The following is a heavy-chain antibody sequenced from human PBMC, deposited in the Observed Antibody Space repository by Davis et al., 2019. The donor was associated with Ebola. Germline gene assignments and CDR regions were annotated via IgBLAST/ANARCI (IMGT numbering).Heavy chain of an antibody. Sequence: GESLKISCAASGFTFSSYGMHWVRQAPGKGLEWVAFIRYDGSNKYYADSVKGRFTISRDNSKNTLYLQMNSLRAEDTAVYYCAKALFAAARASEKDYWGQGTLVTVSS. CDR3: AKALFAAARASEKDY. D-gene: IGHD6-13*01. CDR1: GFTFSSYG. J-gene: IGHJ4*02. V-gene: IGHV3-30*02. CDR2: IRYDGSNK.